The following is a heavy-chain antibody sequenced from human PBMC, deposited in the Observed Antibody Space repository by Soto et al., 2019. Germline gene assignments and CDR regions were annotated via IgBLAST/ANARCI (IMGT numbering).Heavy chain of an antibody. CDR2: ISSSSSYI. D-gene: IGHD1-26*01. J-gene: IGHJ6*02. CDR1: GFTFSSYS. V-gene: IGHV3-21*01. CDR3: ARSPEVGATTYYYYYGMDV. Sequence: GGSLRLSCAASGFTFSSYSMNWVRQAPGKGLEWVSSISSSSSYIYYADSVKGRFTISRDNAKNSLYLQMNSLRAEDTAVYYCARSPEVGATTYYYYYGMDVWGQGTTVTSP.